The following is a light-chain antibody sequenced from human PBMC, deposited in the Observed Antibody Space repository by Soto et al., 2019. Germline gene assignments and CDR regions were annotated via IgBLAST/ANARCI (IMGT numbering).Light chain of an antibody. J-gene: IGLJ2*01. CDR2: DVN. V-gene: IGLV2-14*03. Sequence: QSALTQPASVSGAPGQSITISCTGSSSDVGGYNYVSWYQEHPGKAPKLVIYDVNYRPSGVSNRFSGSKSGNTASLIIFGLQAEDEADYYCSSYSTSGTPVVFGGGTKLTVL. CDR3: SSYSTSGTPVV. CDR1: SSDVGGYNY.